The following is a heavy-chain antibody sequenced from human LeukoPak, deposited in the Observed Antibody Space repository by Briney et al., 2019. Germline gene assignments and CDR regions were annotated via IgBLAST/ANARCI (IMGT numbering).Heavy chain of an antibody. CDR1: GGSISSGGYY. J-gene: IGHJ4*02. V-gene: IGHV4-31*03. Sequence: SETLSLTCTVSGGSISSGGYYWSWIRQHPGKGLEWIGYIYYSGSTYYNPSLKSRVTISVDTSKNQFSLKLSSVTAADTAVYYCARASGGWDYYGSGSYYYFDYWGQGTLVTVSS. CDR3: ARASGGWDYYGSGSYYYFDY. D-gene: IGHD3-10*01. CDR2: IYYSGST.